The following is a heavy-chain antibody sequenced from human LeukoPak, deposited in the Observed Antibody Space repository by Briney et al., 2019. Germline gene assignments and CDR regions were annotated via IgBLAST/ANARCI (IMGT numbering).Heavy chain of an antibody. V-gene: IGHV3-30*02. CDR2: IRYDGSNK. Sequence: PGGSLRLSCAASGFTFSSYGMHWVRQAPGKGLEWVAFIRYDGSNKYYADSVKGRFTISRDNSKNTLYLQMNSLRVEDTAVYYCARDLYSGRYFGYWGQGTLVTVSS. D-gene: IGHD1-26*01. CDR1: GFTFSSYG. J-gene: IGHJ4*02. CDR3: ARDLYSGRYFGY.